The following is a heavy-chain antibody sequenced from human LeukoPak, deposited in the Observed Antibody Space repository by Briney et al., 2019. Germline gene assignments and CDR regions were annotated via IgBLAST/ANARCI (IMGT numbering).Heavy chain of an antibody. D-gene: IGHD2-8*01. CDR3: VRDSGVFDY. CDR2: ISKDGSIK. Sequence: GGSLRLSCAPSGFIFSMFSIHWVRQAPGKGLDWVAIISKDGSIKYYADSVKGRFTISRDNSENTLFLQMSSLRSEDTAIYYCVRDSGVFDYWGQGTLVTVSS. J-gene: IGHJ4*02. CDR1: GFIFSMFS. V-gene: IGHV3-30*15.